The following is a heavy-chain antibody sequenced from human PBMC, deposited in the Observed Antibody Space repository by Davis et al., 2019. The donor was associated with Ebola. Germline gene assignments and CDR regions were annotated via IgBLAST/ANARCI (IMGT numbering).Heavy chain of an antibody. D-gene: IGHD2-21*01. CDR3: IVGLDY. CDR2: ITSDGGST. J-gene: IGHJ4*02. V-gene: IGHV3-64D*08. CDR1: GFTFSDYA. Sequence: PGGSLRLSCSASGFTFSDYAMHWVRQAPGKGLEYVSAITSDGGSTYYADSVKGRFTISRDNSKNTLYLQMSSLRTGDTAVYYCIVGLDYWGQGALVTVSS.